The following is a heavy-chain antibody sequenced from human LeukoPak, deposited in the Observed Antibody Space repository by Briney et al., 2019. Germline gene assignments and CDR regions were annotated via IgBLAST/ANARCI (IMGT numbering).Heavy chain of an antibody. Sequence: KASETLSLTCTVSGGSISSSSYYWGWIRQPPGKGLEWIGSIYYSGSTYYNPSLKSRVTMSVDTSKNQFSLKLSSVTAADTAVYYCARDTYNYGSSAYYFDYWGQGTLVTVSS. D-gene: IGHD5-18*01. J-gene: IGHJ4*02. V-gene: IGHV4-39*07. CDR1: GGSISSSSYY. CDR2: IYYSGST. CDR3: ARDTYNYGSSAYYFDY.